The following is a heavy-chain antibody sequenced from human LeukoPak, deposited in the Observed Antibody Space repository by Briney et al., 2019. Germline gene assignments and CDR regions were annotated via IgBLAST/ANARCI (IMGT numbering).Heavy chain of an antibody. CDR3: AKGSPMTSSGYYNH. CDR2: IIPIFGTA. V-gene: IGHV1-69*13. J-gene: IGHJ4*02. CDR1: GGTFSSYV. D-gene: IGHD3-22*01. Sequence: SVKVSYKASGGTFSSYVISWVRQAPGQGLEWMGGIIPIFGTANYAQKFQGRVTITADESTSTAYMELSSLRSEDTAVYYCAKGSPMTSSGYYNHWGQGTLVTVSS.